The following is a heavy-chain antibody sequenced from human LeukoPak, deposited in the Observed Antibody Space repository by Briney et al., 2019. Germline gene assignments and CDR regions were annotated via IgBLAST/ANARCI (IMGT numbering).Heavy chain of an antibody. V-gene: IGHV3-64*01. J-gene: IGHJ4*02. D-gene: IGHD3-10*01. CDR3: VRYCSGSYYHY. CDR2: ISNDGGGT. Sequence: PGGSLRLSCAASGFTFNDYAMHWVRQAPGKGLEYVSAISNDGGGTYYANSVKGRFTISRDNSKNTLYLQMGSLRAEDTAVYYCVRYCSGSYYHYWGQGTLVTVSS. CDR1: GFTFNDYA.